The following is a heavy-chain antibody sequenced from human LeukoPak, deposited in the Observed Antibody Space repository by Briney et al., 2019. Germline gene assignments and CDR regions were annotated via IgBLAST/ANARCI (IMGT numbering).Heavy chain of an antibody. CDR1: GFTVSSKY. Sequence: PGGSLRLSCAASGFTVSSKYMSWVRQAPGKGLEWVSVIYTCGTTYYADSVKGRFTISRDNSKNTLYLQMNSLRAEDTALYYCARDGNYVGGGSSSPHHEAFDIWGQGTMVTVSS. D-gene: IGHD2-15*01. J-gene: IGHJ3*02. V-gene: IGHV3-66*03. CDR3: ARDGNYVGGGSSSPHHEAFDI. CDR2: IYTCGTT.